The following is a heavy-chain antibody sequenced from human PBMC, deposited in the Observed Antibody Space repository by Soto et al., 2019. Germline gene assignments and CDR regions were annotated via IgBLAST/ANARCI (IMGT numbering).Heavy chain of an antibody. CDR2: IHYRGST. Sequence: SETLSLTCTVSGGSITGAYYWNWIRQHPGKGLEWIGSIHYRGSTYYNPSLQSRITISLDRSNNQFSLNLSSVAAADTAVYYCARVRDSFGLDVWGQGTTVTVSS. D-gene: IGHD2-15*01. V-gene: IGHV4-31*03. J-gene: IGHJ6*02. CDR1: GGSITGAYY. CDR3: ARVRDSFGLDV.